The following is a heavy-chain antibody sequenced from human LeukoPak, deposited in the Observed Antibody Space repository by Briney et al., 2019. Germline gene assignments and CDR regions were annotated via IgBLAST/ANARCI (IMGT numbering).Heavy chain of an antibody. Sequence: ASVKVSCKASGYTFTGYYMHWVRQAPGQGLEWMGWINPNSSGTNYAQKFQGRVTMTRDTSISTAYMELSRLRSDDTAVYYCAREYSSSWDYYYYGMDVWGQGTTVTVSS. CDR2: INPNSSGT. V-gene: IGHV1-2*02. D-gene: IGHD6-13*01. J-gene: IGHJ6*02. CDR1: GYTFTGYY. CDR3: AREYSSSWDYYYYGMDV.